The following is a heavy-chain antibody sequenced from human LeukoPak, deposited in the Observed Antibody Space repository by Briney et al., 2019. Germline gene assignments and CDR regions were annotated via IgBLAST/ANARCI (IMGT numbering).Heavy chain of an antibody. CDR2: ISAYNTNT. D-gene: IGHD3-3*02. CDR3: ARGETRAFSNEWYFDL. J-gene: IGHJ2*01. V-gene: IGHV1-18*01. CDR1: GYTFTNYG. Sequence: ASVKVSCKASGYTFTNYGINWVRQAPGQGLEWMGSISAYNTNTNYAQKLQGRVTITTDTSTSKAYMEMRNLRSDDPAVYYCARGETRAFSNEWYFDLWGRGTLVTVSS.